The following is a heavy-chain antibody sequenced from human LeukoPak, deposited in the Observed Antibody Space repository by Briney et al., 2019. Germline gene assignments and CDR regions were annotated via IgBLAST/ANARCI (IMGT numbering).Heavy chain of an antibody. D-gene: IGHD3-9*01. J-gene: IGHJ4*02. CDR1: GGSISSGGYY. V-gene: IGHV4-31*03. CDR3: ARVILTGYIAFDY. CDR2: IYYSGST. Sequence: SQTLSLTCTVSGGSISSGGYYWSWLRQHPGKGLEWIGYIYYSGSTYYNPSLKSRVTISVDTSKNQFSLKLSSVTAADTAVYYCARVILTGYIAFDYWGQGTLVTVSS.